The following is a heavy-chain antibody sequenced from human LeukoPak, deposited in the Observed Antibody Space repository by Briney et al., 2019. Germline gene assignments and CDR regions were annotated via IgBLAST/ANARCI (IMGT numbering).Heavy chain of an antibody. Sequence: ASVKVSCKASGGTFSSYAISWVRQAPGQGLEWMGGIIPIFGTANYAQKFQGRVTITADESTSTAYMELSSLRSEDTAVYYCARNLNPRGYCSGGSCYFSGSFYIWGQGKMVTVSS. D-gene: IGHD2-15*01. CDR3: ARNLNPRGYCSGGSCYFSGSFYI. CDR1: GGTFSSYA. CDR2: IIPIFGTA. V-gene: IGHV1-69*13. J-gene: IGHJ3*02.